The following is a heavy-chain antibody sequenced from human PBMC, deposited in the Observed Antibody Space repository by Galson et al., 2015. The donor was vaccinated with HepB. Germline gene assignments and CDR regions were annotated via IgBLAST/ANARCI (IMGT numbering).Heavy chain of an antibody. Sequence: SVKVSCKVSGYTLTELSMHWVRQAPGKGLEWMGGFDPEDGETTYAQKFRGRVTMTEDTSTDTAYMALSILRSEDTAVYYFATSGLGIVVVVAAKGGGSVYLGQGTLVTVSS. D-gene: IGHD2-15*01. CDR3: ATSGLGIVVVVAAKGGGSVY. CDR1: GYTLTELS. CDR2: FDPEDGET. J-gene: IGHJ4*02. V-gene: IGHV1-24*01.